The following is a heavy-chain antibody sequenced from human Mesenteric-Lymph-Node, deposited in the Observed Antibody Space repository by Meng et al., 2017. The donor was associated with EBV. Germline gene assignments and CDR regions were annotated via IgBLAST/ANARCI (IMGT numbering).Heavy chain of an antibody. V-gene: IGHV4-34*01. J-gene: IGHJ5*02. D-gene: IGHD2-2*01. Sequence: QVPEKQWGPVRLKPSETLSLTCVIYGGSFSGYSWNWIRQAPGKGLEWIGKIHHSETADYNPSLEDRVIISADTSKNQFSLKLTSVTAADTAVYYCARQGYCRTTTCSTWFDPWGQGTLVTVPS. CDR2: IHHSETA. CDR1: GGSFSGYS. CDR3: ARQGYCRTTTCSTWFDP.